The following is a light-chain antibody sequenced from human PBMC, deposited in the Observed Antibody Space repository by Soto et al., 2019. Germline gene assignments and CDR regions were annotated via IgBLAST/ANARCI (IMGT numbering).Light chain of an antibody. V-gene: IGKV3D-15*01. J-gene: IGKJ4*01. CDR3: QQYSRWPPEIT. CDR1: HSVTRN. CDR2: DAS. Sequence: EVVLTQSPATLSVSPGERATLSCRASHSVTRNLDWYQQKPGQAPRIVIYDASTRATGIPARFSGSVSGTEFTLTMSSLQSEECAVYYCQQYSRWPPEITFGGGTRVDVK.